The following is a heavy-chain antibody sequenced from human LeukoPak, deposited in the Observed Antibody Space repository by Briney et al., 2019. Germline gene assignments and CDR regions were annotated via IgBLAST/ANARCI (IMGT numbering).Heavy chain of an antibody. Sequence: GRSLRFSCATSGFIFSHFGMHWVRQAPGKGLEWVAAIQSDGSQEYFADSVKGRSTISRDKSKSTMYLQIDTLRAEDTAVYYCARDSCLIKTCLDYWGQGTLVTVSS. CDR2: IQSDGSQE. V-gene: IGHV3-33*01. J-gene: IGHJ4*02. CDR3: ARDSCLIKTCLDY. D-gene: IGHD3-10*01. CDR1: GFIFSHFG.